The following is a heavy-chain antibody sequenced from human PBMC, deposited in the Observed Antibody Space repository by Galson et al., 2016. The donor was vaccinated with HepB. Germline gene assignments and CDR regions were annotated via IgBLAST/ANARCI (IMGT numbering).Heavy chain of an antibody. CDR3: VRSPCGGECFTDF. Sequence: SETLSLTCTVSGTSIRSSPYYWGLIRQTPRKGLEWIGSIYYSGSTYYSPSLRSRVTISLDTSKNQFSLKLTSVTAADTGVYYCVRSPCGGECFTDFWGQGTLVTVSS. D-gene: IGHD2-21*01. CDR2: IYYSGST. V-gene: IGHV4-39*01. J-gene: IGHJ4*02. CDR1: GTSIRSSPYY.